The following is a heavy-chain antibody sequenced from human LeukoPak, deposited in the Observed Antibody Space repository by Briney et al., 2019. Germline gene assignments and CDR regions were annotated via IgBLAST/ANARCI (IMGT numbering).Heavy chain of an antibody. CDR3: ARDWTDSSGHLLNN. D-gene: IGHD3-22*01. CDR2: IGSAGDT. Sequence: GGSLRLSCAASGFTFSSYDMHWVRQVIGKGLEWVSAIGSAGDTYYPGSVKGRFTISRDNSKSTLYLQMNSLRTEDTAIYYCARDWTDSSGHLLNNWGQGTLVTVSS. J-gene: IGHJ4*02. V-gene: IGHV3-13*04. CDR1: GFTFSSYD.